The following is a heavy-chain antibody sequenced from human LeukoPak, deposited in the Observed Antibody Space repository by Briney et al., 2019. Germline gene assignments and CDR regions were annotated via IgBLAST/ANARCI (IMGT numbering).Heavy chain of an antibody. Sequence: GGSLRLSCAASGFTFSSYGMSWVRQAPGKGLEWVSGINWNGDSTGYADSVKGRFIISRDNAKNSLSLQMSGLRAEDTALYYCAREVATVDYYYYMDVWGKGATVTVSS. CDR1: GFTFSSYG. CDR3: AREVATVDYYYYMDV. D-gene: IGHD5-12*01. V-gene: IGHV3-20*04. CDR2: INWNGDST. J-gene: IGHJ6*03.